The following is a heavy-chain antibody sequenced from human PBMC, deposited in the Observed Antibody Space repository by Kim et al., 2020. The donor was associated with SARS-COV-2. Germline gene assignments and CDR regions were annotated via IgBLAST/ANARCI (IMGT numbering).Heavy chain of an antibody. V-gene: IGHV3-9*01. D-gene: IGHD2-15*01. CDR1: GFTFDDYA. J-gene: IGHJ6*02. CDR3: AKDMVVVSDGDYYYGMDV. Sequence: GGSLRLSCAASGFTFDDYAMHWVRQAPGKGLELVSGISWNSGSIGYADSVKGRFTISRDNAKNSLYLQMNSLRAEDTALYYCAKDMVVVSDGDYYYGMDVWGQGTTVTVSS. CDR2: ISWNSGSI.